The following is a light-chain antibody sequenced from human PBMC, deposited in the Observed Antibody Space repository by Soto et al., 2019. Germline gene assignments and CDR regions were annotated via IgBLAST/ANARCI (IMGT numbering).Light chain of an antibody. Sequence: QSVLTQPASVSGSPGQSITISCTGTSSDVGGYNYVSWYQQHPGKAPKLMISDVSNRPSGVSNRFSGSKSGNTASLTISELQIGDGADDACSSYTTSGTYVYETGTKVTVL. CDR1: SSDVGGYNY. V-gene: IGLV2-14*01. CDR2: DVS. CDR3: SSYTTSGTYV. J-gene: IGLJ1*01.